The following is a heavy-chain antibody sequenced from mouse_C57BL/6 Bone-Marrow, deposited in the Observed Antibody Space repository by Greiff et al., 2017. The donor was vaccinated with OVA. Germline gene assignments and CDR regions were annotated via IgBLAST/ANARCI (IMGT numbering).Heavy chain of an antibody. D-gene: IGHD2-1*01. V-gene: IGHV1-81*01. CDR1: GYTFTSYG. CDR2: IYPRSGNT. Sequence: VQLQQSGAELARPGASVKLSCKASGYTFTSYGISWVKQRTGQGLEWIGEIYPRSGNTYYNEKFKGKATLPADKSSSTAYMELRSLTSEDSEVYFRDRGNYVFDYWGQGTTRTVSS. J-gene: IGHJ2*01. CDR3: DRGNYVFDY.